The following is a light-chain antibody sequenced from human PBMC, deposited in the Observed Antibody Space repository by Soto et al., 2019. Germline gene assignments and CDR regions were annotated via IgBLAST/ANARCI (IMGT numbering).Light chain of an antibody. CDR3: LHLNSYSPDT. J-gene: IGKJ3*01. CDR1: QGISSF. Sequence: DIQLTQSPSFLSASVGDRVTITCRASQGISSFLAWYQQKPGKAPEPLIFAASTLQNGVPSRFSGSDSGTEFTLTISSLQPEDFATYYCLHLNSYSPDTFGPGTKVDVK. CDR2: AAS. V-gene: IGKV1-9*01.